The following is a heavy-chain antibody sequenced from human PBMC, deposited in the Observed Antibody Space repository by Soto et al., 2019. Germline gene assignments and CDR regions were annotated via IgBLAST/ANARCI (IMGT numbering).Heavy chain of an antibody. CDR3: AKEAWGYYGSGSYYRDAFDI. Sequence: EVQLLESGGGLVQPGGSLRLSCAASGFTFSSYAMSWVRQAPGTGLEWVSAISGSGGSTYYADSVKGRFTISRDNSKNTLYLQMNSLRAEDTAVYYCAKEAWGYYGSGSYYRDAFDIWGQGTMVTVSS. J-gene: IGHJ3*02. V-gene: IGHV3-23*01. CDR2: ISGSGGST. D-gene: IGHD3-10*01. CDR1: GFTFSSYA.